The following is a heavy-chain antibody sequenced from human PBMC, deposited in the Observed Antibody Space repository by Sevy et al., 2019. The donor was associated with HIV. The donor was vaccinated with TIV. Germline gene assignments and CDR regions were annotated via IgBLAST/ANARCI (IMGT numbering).Heavy chain of an antibody. V-gene: IGHV3-11*01. CDR1: GFTLSDYH. J-gene: IGHJ4*02. CDR3: ARTPNYGSGSYLRGPFDY. D-gene: IGHD3-10*01. Sequence: GGSLRLSCAASGFTLSDYHMSWIRQAPGKGPEWVSYMSSSGYYADSVEGRFTISRDNAKNSVYLQMNSLRAEDTAVYYCARTPNYGSGSYLRGPFDYWGQGTLVTVSS. CDR2: MSSSG.